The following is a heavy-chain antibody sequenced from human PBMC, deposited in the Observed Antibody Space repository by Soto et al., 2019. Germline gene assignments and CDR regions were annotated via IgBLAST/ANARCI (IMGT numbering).Heavy chain of an antibody. CDR1: GYSFTSYW. V-gene: IGHV5-51*01. D-gene: IGHD6-13*01. CDR3: ATTTNIAAAGDDAFDI. J-gene: IGHJ3*02. CDR2: IYPGDSDT. Sequence: GESLKISCKGSGYSFTSYWIGWVRQMPGKGLEWMGIIYPGDSDTRYSPSFQGQVTISADKSISTSYLQWSSLKASDTAMYYCATTTNIAAAGDDAFDIWGQGTMVTVSS.